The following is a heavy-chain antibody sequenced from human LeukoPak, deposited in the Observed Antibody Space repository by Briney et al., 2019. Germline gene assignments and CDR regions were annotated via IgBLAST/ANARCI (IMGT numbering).Heavy chain of an antibody. Sequence: GGSLRLSCAASGFTFDSYGIYWVRQAPGKGLEWVAVIWYDGNNKYYADSVKGRFTVSRDNSKNTVYLQMNSLRVEDTAVYCCAKDRKLTGDCLDLWGRGTLVTVSS. D-gene: IGHD7-27*01. CDR1: GFTFDSYG. CDR2: IWYDGNNK. V-gene: IGHV3-33*06. J-gene: IGHJ2*01. CDR3: AKDRKLTGDCLDL.